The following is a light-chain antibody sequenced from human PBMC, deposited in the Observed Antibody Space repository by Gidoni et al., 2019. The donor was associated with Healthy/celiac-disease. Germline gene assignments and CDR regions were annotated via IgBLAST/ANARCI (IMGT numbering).Light chain of an antibody. Sequence: EIVLTQSPGNLSLSPGERATLSCRASQSVSSSYLAWYQQNPGQAPRLLSYGAYSRATGIPDRFSGSGSGTDFTLNISRMEPEDFAVYYCQQYGSSPPLTFGGGTKVEIK. J-gene: IGKJ4*01. CDR2: GAY. CDR1: QSVSSSY. V-gene: IGKV3-20*01. CDR3: QQYGSSPPLT.